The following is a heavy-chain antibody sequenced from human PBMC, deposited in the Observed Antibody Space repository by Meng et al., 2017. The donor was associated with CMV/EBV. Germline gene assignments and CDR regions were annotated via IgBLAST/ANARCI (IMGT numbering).Heavy chain of an antibody. CDR3: ARYGGDSSGYNSPGFDP. V-gene: IGHV1-69*02. CDR1: GTCSSYT. CDR2: IIPILGIA. D-gene: IGHD3-22*01. Sequence: GTCSSYTISWVREAPGQGLEWMGRIIPILGIANYAQKVQGRGTITADKSTSTAYMELSSLRSEDTAVYYCARYGGDSSGYNSPGFDPWGQGTLVTVSS. J-gene: IGHJ5*02.